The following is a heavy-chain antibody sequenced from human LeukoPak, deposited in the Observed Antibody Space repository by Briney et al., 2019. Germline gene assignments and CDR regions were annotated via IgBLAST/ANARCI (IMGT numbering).Heavy chain of an antibody. Sequence: GASVKVSCKASGGTFSSYAISWVRQAPGQGLEWMGGIILIFGTANYAQKFQGRVTITADESTGTAYMELSSLRSEDTAVYYCASTPLIVIAAAGTYYYYYGMDVWGQGTTVTVSS. J-gene: IGHJ6*02. V-gene: IGHV1-69*01. CDR2: IILIFGTA. CDR3: ASTPLIVIAAAGTYYYYYGMDV. CDR1: GGTFSSYA. D-gene: IGHD6-13*01.